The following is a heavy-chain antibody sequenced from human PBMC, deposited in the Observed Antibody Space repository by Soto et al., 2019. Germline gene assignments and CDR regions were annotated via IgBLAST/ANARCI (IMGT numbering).Heavy chain of an antibody. J-gene: IGHJ4*02. D-gene: IGHD2-8*02. CDR1: GGSFSGYY. CDR3: ARDKITGLFDY. CDR2: INQRGST. V-gene: IGHV4-34*01. Sequence: QVQLQQWGAGLLKPSETLSLTCAVYGGSFSGYYWTWIRQPPGTGLEWIGEINQRGSTNYNPSLKSRITISVDTSKNQFYLTLTSVTAADTAVYYCARDKITGLFDYWGQGTLVTVSS.